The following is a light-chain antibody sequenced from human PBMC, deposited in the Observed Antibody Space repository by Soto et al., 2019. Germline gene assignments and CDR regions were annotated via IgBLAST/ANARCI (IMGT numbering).Light chain of an antibody. J-gene: IGLJ1*01. Sequence: QTVVTQESSFSVSPGGTVTLTCGLISGSVTTSNNPSWYQHTPGQAPRTLIYSTSSRSSGVPDHFSGSILGNKAALTITGAQADDESDYYCALRMDNGISVFRTGTKLTVL. V-gene: IGLV8-61*01. CDR2: STS. CDR3: ALRMDNGISV. CDR1: SGSVTTSNN.